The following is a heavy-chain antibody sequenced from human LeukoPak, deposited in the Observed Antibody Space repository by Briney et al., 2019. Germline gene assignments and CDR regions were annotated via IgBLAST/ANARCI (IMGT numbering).Heavy chain of an antibody. Sequence: ASVKVSCKASGDTFTTYDVNWVRQATGQGPEWMGWMNPNSGNTGYAQNFQGRVTMTMNTSITTAYMELTSLTSEDTAVYYCARSTMGARRRYDYWGLGTLVTVSS. CDR1: GDTFTTYD. J-gene: IGHJ4*02. D-gene: IGHD3-10*01. V-gene: IGHV1-8*01. CDR3: ARSTMGARRRYDY. CDR2: MNPNSGNT.